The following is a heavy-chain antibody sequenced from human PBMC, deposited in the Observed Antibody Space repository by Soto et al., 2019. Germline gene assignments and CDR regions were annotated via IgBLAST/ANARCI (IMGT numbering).Heavy chain of an antibody. CDR2: INSDGRST. Sequence: EVQLVESGGGLVQSGGSLRLSCAVSETTFSSYWMHWVRQAPGKGLVWVSRINSDGRSTSYADSVKGRFTISRDNAKNTLYLQMNSLRAEDAAVYYCAGRTSSDYADAFDMWGQGTTVTVS. J-gene: IGHJ3*02. V-gene: IGHV3-74*01. CDR3: AGRTSSDYADAFDM. D-gene: IGHD3-22*01. CDR1: ETTFSSYW.